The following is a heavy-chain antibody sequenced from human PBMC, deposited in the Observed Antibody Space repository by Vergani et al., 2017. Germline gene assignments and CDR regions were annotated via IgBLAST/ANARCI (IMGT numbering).Heavy chain of an antibody. CDR3: VGRTYYYGSGSYSYGMDV. Sequence: EVQLVESGGGLVQPGGSLRLSCSASGFTFSSYAMHWVRQAPGKGLEYVSAISSNGGSTYYADSVKGRFTISRDNSKNTLYLQMSSLRAEDTAVYYCVGRTYYYGSGSYSYGMDVWGQGTTVTVSS. D-gene: IGHD3-10*01. CDR1: GFTFSSYA. CDR2: ISSNGGST. V-gene: IGHV3-64D*06. J-gene: IGHJ6*02.